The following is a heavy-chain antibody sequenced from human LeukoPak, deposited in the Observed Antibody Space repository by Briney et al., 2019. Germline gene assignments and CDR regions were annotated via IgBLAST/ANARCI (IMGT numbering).Heavy chain of an antibody. D-gene: IGHD3-22*01. CDR1: GYDFTTFY. V-gene: IGHV1-46*01. J-gene: IGHJ4*02. CDR3: ARVTASYDSSELD. CDR2: IDPSDGDT. Sequence: ASVKVSCKASGYDFTTFYMHWVRQAPGQGLQWMGMIDPSDGDTTYAQNFQGRITMTRDMSTTTVYMEMSGLTYEDTAVYYCARVTASYDSSELDWGQGTLVTVSS.